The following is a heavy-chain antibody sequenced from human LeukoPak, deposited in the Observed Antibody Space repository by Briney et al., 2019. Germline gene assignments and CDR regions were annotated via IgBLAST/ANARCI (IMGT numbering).Heavy chain of an antibody. CDR1: GFTFSSYG. CDR3: AKDLGLDGDYVDGMDV. Sequence: PGGSLRLSCAASGFTFSSYGMHWVRQAPGKGLEWVAVISYDGSNKYYADSVKGRFTISRDNSKNTLYLQMNSLRAEDTAVYYFAKDLGLDGDYVDGMDVWGKGTTVTVSS. J-gene: IGHJ6*04. V-gene: IGHV3-30*18. CDR2: ISYDGSNK. D-gene: IGHD4-17*01.